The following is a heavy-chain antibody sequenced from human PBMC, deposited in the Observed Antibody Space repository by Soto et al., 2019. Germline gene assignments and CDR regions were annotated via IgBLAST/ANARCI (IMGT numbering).Heavy chain of an antibody. D-gene: IGHD3-10*01. CDR3: ARVRGVTAHDY. Sequence: QVQLVQSGAEVKKPGSSVKVSCKASGGTFSSYTISWVRQAPGQGLEWMGRIIPILGIANYAQKFQGRVTLTADKSTSTAYMELSSLRSEDTAVYYCARVRGVTAHDYWGQGTLVAVSS. J-gene: IGHJ4*02. V-gene: IGHV1-69*02. CDR2: IIPILGIA. CDR1: GGTFSSYT.